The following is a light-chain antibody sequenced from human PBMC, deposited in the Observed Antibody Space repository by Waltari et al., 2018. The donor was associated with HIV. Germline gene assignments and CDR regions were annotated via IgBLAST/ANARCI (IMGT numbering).Light chain of an antibody. CDR1: TLRRYY. Sequence: SSDLTQDPAVSVALGETVRITCRGDTLRRYYAAWYQQKPGQAPILVIYDSTNRPSGIPDRFSGSTSGGTASLTITGARAEDEADYYCNSRDSSDTSYVFGPGTYVTVL. CDR3: NSRDSSDTSYV. J-gene: IGLJ1*01. V-gene: IGLV3-19*01. CDR2: DST.